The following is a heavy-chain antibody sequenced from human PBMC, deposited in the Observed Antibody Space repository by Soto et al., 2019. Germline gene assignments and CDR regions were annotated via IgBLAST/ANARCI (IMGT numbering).Heavy chain of an antibody. J-gene: IGHJ3*02. CDR1: GYSFTSYW. V-gene: IGHV5-51*01. CDR2: IYPGDSDT. Sequence: GESLKISCKGSGYSFTSYWIGWVRQMPGKGLEWMGIIYPGDSDTRYSPSFQGQVTISADKSISTAYLQWSSLKASDTAMYYCARSGYNWNDGYAFDIRGQGTMVTVSS. D-gene: IGHD1-20*01. CDR3: ARSGYNWNDGYAFDI.